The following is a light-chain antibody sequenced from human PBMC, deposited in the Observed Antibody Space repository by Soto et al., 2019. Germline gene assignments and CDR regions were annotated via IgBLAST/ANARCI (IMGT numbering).Light chain of an antibody. CDR1: QSIDNY. CDR2: TTS. J-gene: IGKJ1*01. V-gene: IGKV1-39*01. Sequence: DIQMTQSPPSLSASFGDRVIITCRTSQSIDNYLNWYLQKPGKAPNLLIYTTSILESGVPSRFSGSGSGTDFTLTISSLQPEDFATYFCQQSYSRPRTFGQGTKVDIK. CDR3: QQSYSRPRT.